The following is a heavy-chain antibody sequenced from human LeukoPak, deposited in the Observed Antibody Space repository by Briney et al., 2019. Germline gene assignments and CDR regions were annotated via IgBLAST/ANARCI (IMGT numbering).Heavy chain of an antibody. CDR1: GFTLSIYW. CDR3: ARDFSAFDI. CDR2: IKPDGSEK. D-gene: IGHD3-3*01. J-gene: IGHJ3*02. V-gene: IGHV3-7*05. Sequence: GGSLRLSCAASGFTLSIYWMNWVRQAPGKGLEWVANIKPDGSEKWYVDSVKGRFTISRDNGKNSLNLQLNSLGAEDTAVYYCARDFSAFDIWGQGTMVTVSS.